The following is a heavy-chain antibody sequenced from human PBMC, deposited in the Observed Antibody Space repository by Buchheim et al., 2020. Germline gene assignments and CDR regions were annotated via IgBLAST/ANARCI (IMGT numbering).Heavy chain of an antibody. J-gene: IGHJ6*02. D-gene: IGHD1-26*01. CDR1: GGSISSYY. Sequence: QVQLQESGPGLVKPSETLSLTCTVSGGSISSYYWSWIRQPPGKGLEWIGYIYYSGSTHYNPSLKSRVTISVDTSKNQFSLKLSSVTAADTAVYYCARDLGGSYTTYYYGMDVWGQGTT. CDR2: IYYSGST. V-gene: IGHV4-59*01. CDR3: ARDLGGSYTTYYYGMDV.